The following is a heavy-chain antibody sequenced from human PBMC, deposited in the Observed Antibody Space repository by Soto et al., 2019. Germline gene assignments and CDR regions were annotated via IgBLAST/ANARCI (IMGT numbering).Heavy chain of an antibody. J-gene: IGHJ4*02. CDR2: IYYSGST. CDR1: GGSISSGGHY. V-gene: IGHV4-61*08. Sequence: PSETLSLTCTVSGGSISSGGHYWTWFRQHPGKGLEWIGYIYYSGSTNYNPSLKSRVTISVDTSKNQFSLKLSSVTAADTAVYYCARAYGGYADYWGQGALVTVSS. CDR3: ARAYGGYADY. D-gene: IGHD5-12*01.